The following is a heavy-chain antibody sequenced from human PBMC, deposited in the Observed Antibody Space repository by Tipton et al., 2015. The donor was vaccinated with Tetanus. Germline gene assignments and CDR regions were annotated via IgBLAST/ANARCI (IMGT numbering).Heavy chain of an antibody. J-gene: IGHJ4*02. CDR1: GGSVSSGSYY. CDR2: IYYSGST. Sequence: TLSLTCTVSGGSVSSGSYYWSWIRQLPGKGLEWIGYIYYSGSTNYNPSLKSRVTISVDTSKNQFSLKLSSVAAADTAVYYCARGSYYGSGGYSYWGQGTLVTVSS. D-gene: IGHD3-10*01. CDR3: ARGSYYGSGGYSY. V-gene: IGHV4-61*01.